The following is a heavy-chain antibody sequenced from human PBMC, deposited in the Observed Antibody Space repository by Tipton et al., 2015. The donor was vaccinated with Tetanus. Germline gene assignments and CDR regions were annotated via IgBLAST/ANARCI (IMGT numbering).Heavy chain of an antibody. CDR2: INHSGGT. J-gene: IGHJ5*02. D-gene: IGHD2-8*01. V-gene: IGHV4-34*01. Sequence: LRLSCAVYVGSFSGYYWSWIRQPPGKGLEWIGEINHSGGTNYNPSLKSRVTISIDTSKNQFSLKLNSVTAADTAVYYCARDHRLSASYAGWFDPWGQGTLVTVSS. CDR1: VGSFSGYY. CDR3: ARDHRLSASYAGWFDP.